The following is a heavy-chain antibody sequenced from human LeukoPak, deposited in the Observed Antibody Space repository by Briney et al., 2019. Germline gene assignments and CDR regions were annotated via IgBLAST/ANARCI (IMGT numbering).Heavy chain of an antibody. CDR1: GFTFSSYS. D-gene: IGHD3-10*01. CDR3: ARHYDYYYGMDV. Sequence: GGSLRLSCAASGFTFSSYSMNWVRQAPGKGLEWVSSISSSSSYIYYADSVKGRFTISRDSAKNSLYLQMNSLRAEDTAVYYCARHYDYYYGMDVWGQGTTVTVSS. V-gene: IGHV3-21*01. J-gene: IGHJ6*02. CDR2: ISSSSSYI.